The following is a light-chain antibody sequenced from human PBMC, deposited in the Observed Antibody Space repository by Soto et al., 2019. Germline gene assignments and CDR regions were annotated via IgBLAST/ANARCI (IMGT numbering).Light chain of an antibody. CDR1: SSDVGSYNL. CDR2: EGS. Sequence: QSALTQPASVSGSPGQSINISCTGTSSDVGSYNLVSWYQQHPGKAPKLMIYEGSKRPSGVSNRFSGSKSGNTASLTISGLQAEDEADYYCCSYAGSSTLWVFGGGTKLTVL. CDR3: CSYAGSSTLWV. V-gene: IGLV2-23*01. J-gene: IGLJ3*02.